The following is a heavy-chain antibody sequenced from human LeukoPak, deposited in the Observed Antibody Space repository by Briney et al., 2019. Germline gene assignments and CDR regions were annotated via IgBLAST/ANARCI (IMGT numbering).Heavy chain of an antibody. CDR2: IWPGDSET. J-gene: IGHJ4*02. Sequence: GESLKISWKGSGYSFTNYWIGWVRQLPGKGLEWKGIIWPGDSETRYSPSFQGQVTISADKSISTAYLQWSSLKASDTAMYYCARAGTTAMVKFDYWGQGTLVTVSS. CDR3: ARAGTTAMVKFDY. V-gene: IGHV5-51*01. CDR1: GYSFTNYW. D-gene: IGHD5-18*01.